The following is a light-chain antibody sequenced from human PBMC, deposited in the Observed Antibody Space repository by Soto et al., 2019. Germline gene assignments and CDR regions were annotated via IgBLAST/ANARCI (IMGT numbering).Light chain of an antibody. CDR2: DAS. J-gene: IGKJ1*01. V-gene: IGKV1-5*01. Sequence: IQMTQSPSSLSASVGDRVTITCRASQSISSYLNWYQQKPGKAPKLLIYDASTLESGVPSRFSGSGSGTEFTLTISGLQADDFATYYCQQYSSHRTFGQGTKVDIK. CDR1: QSISSY. CDR3: QQYSSHRT.